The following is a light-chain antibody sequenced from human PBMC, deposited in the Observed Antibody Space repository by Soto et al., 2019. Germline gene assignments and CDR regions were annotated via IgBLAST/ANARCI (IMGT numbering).Light chain of an antibody. V-gene: IGLV2-14*01. CDR1: SSDVGGYNF. CDR3: TSYTTDSTLV. CDR2: EVS. J-gene: IGLJ1*01. Sequence: QSALTQPASVSGSPGQSITISCTGISSDVGGYNFVSWYQHHPGKAPKLMIYEVSNRPSGVSNRFSASKSGNTASLTISVLQAEDEADYYCTSYTTDSTLVFGPGTKLTVL.